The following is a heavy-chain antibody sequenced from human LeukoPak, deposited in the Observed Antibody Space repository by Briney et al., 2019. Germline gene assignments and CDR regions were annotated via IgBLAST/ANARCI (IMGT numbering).Heavy chain of an antibody. Sequence: PSETLSLTCTVSGGSISSYYWSWIRQPAGKGLEWIGRIYISGSTNYNPSLKSRVTMSVDTSKNQFSLKLSSVTAADTAVYYCAREGRSIFGVANKPFDYWGQGTLVTVSS. CDR1: GGSISSYY. V-gene: IGHV4-4*07. J-gene: IGHJ4*02. CDR2: IYISGST. CDR3: AREGRSIFGVANKPFDY. D-gene: IGHD3-3*01.